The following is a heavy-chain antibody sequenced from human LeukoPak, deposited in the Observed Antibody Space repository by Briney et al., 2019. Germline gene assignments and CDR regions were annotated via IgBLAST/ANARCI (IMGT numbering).Heavy chain of an antibody. CDR1: GGSISSGDYY. Sequence: SETLSLTCTVSGGSISSGDYYWSWIRQPPGKGLEWIGYIYYSGSTYYNPSLKSRVTISVDTSKNQFSLKLSSVTAADTAVYYCASEWNYDSSALSYFDYWGQGTLVTASS. V-gene: IGHV4-30-4*01. CDR3: ASEWNYDSSALSYFDY. J-gene: IGHJ4*02. D-gene: IGHD3-22*01. CDR2: IYYSGST.